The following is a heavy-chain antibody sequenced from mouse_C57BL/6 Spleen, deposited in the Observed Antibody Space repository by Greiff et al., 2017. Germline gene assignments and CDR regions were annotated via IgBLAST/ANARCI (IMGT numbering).Heavy chain of an antibody. Sequence: QVHVKQPGAELVKPGASVKMSCKASGYTFTSYWITWVKQRPGQGLEWIGDIYPGSGSTNYNEKFKSKATLTEDTSSSSAYMQLSSLTSEDTSVYYCAGDSSGYWYFDVWGTGTTVTVSS. J-gene: IGHJ1*03. CDR3: AGDSSGYWYFDV. V-gene: IGHV1-55*01. CDR1: GYTFTSYW. CDR2: IYPGSGST. D-gene: IGHD3-2*02.